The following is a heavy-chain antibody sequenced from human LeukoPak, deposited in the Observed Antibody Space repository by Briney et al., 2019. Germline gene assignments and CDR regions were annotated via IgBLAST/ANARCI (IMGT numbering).Heavy chain of an antibody. CDR1: GITLSNYA. CDR3: AVITFGGGPFDY. CDR2: ISGSGGGT. D-gene: IGHD3-16*01. J-gene: IGHJ4*02. Sequence: PGGSLRLSCAVSGITLSNYAMTWVRQAPGKGLEWVAGISGSGGGTNYADPVKGRFTISRDNAKNSLYLQMNSLRAEDTAVYYCAVITFGGGPFDYWGQGTLVTVSS. V-gene: IGHV3-23*01.